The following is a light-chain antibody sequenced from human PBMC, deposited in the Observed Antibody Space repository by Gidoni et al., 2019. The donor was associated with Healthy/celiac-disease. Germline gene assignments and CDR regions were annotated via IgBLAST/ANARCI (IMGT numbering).Light chain of an antibody. CDR3: AAWDDSLNGAWV. V-gene: IGLV1-44*01. CDR2: SNT. J-gene: IGLJ3*02. Sequence: QSVLPQPPSASGTPGQRVTISCSGSSSNIGSNTVNWYQQPPGTAPKLLIYSNTQRPSGVPDRFSGSKSGTSASLAISGLQSEDEADYYCAAWDDSLNGAWVFGGGTKLTVL. CDR1: SSNIGSNT.